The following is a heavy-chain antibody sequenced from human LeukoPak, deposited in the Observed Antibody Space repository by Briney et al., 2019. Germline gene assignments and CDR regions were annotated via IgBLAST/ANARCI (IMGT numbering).Heavy chain of an antibody. CDR3: ARRNGDYGDYFDY. V-gene: IGHV5-10-1*01. D-gene: IGHD4-17*01. CDR1: GYSFTSYW. Sequence: GESLKISCKGSGYSFTSYWISWVRQMTGKGLEWMGRIDPSDSYTNYSPSFQGHVTISADKSINTAYLQWSSLKASDTAMYYCARRNGDYGDYFDYWGQGTLVTVSS. J-gene: IGHJ4*02. CDR2: IDPSDSYT.